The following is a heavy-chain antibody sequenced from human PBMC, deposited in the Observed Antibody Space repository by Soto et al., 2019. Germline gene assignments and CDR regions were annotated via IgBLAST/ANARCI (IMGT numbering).Heavy chain of an antibody. CDR2: INPNSGGT. CDR1: GYTFTGYY. D-gene: IGHD3-10*01. J-gene: IGHJ6*02. CDR3: ARALYGSGSYGFYYGMDV. Sequence: QVQLVQSGAEVKKPGASVKVSCKASGYTFTGYYMHWVRQAPGQGLEWMGWINPNSGGTKYEQKFQGWVTMTRDTSLSTAYMELSRLRSDDTSVYYCARALYGSGSYGFYYGMDVWGQGTTVTVSS. V-gene: IGHV1-2*04.